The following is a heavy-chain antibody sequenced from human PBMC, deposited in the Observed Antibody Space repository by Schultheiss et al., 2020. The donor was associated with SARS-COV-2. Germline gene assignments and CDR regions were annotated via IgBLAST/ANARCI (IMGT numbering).Heavy chain of an antibody. V-gene: IGHV3-11*04. Sequence: GGSLRLSCAASGFTFSDYYMSWIRQAPGKGLEWVSYISSSSSTIYYADSVKGRFTISRDNAKNSLYLQMNSLRAEDTAVYYCARGLKTTIFGVVIDHYYYMDVWGKGTTVTVSS. D-gene: IGHD3-3*01. CDR2: ISSSSSTI. CDR3: ARGLKTTIFGVVIDHYYYMDV. CDR1: GFTFSDYY. J-gene: IGHJ6*03.